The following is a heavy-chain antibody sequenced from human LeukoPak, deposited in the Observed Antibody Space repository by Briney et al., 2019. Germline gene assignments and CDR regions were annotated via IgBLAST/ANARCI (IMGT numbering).Heavy chain of an antibody. J-gene: IGHJ4*02. D-gene: IGHD2/OR15-2a*01. Sequence: PGRSLRLSCATSGFTFGDYAMHWVRLAPGKGPEWVSAISGSGGSTYYADSVKGRFTISRDNSKNTLYLQMNSLRAEDTAVYYCAKDSSYFDHFDYWGQGTLVTVSS. CDR3: AKDSSYFDHFDY. V-gene: IGHV3-23*01. CDR2: ISGSGGST. CDR1: GFTFGDYA.